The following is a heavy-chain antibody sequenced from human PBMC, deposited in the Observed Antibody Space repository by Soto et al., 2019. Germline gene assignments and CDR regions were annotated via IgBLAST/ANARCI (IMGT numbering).Heavy chain of an antibody. CDR2: IIPKFGTT. CDR3: ARELDPYYGGNSLSLDY. J-gene: IGHJ4*02. Sequence: QVQLVQSGAEVKKPGSSVKVSCKASGGSFSTYGINWVRLAPGQGLEWMGGIIPKFGTTNYAQKFRGRVTDTADEITNTAYMELNYLRSEDPAVYFWARELDPYYGGNSLSLDYWGQGTLVTVSS. V-gene: IGHV1-69*13. CDR1: GGSFSTYG. D-gene: IGHD4-17*01.